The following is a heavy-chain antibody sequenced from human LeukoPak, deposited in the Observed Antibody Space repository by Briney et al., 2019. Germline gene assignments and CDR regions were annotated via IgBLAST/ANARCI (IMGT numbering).Heavy chain of an antibody. D-gene: IGHD6-13*01. CDR1: GFTFSSYA. Sequence: GGSLRLSCAASGFTFSSYAMSWVRQAPGKGLEWVSAISGSGGSTYYADSVKGRFTISRDNSKNTLYLQMNSLRAEDTAVYYCARPAQGSSWPYYFDYWGQGTLVTVSS. CDR3: ARPAQGSSWPYYFDY. V-gene: IGHV3-23*01. J-gene: IGHJ4*02. CDR2: ISGSGGST.